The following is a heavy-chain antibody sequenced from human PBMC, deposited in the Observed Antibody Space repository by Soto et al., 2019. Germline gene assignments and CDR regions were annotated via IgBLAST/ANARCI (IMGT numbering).Heavy chain of an antibody. CDR2: ISYDGSNK. Sequence: GGSLRLSCAASGFTFSSYAMHWVRQAPGKGLEWVAVISYDGSNKYYADSVKGRSTISRDNSKNTLYLQMNSLRAEDTAVYFCARRDSSGWYSLDYWGQGTLVTVSS. V-gene: IGHV3-30-3*01. D-gene: IGHD6-19*01. CDR3: ARRDSSGWYSLDY. CDR1: GFTFSSYA. J-gene: IGHJ4*02.